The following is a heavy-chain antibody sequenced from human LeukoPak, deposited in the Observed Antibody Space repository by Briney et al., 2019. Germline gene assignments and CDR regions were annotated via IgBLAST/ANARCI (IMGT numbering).Heavy chain of an antibody. V-gene: IGHV1-69*01. CDR2: IIPIFGTA. CDR3: ARAYRAGSSPPSSYFDY. CDR1: GGTVSSYA. Sequence: GSSVKVSCKASGGTVSSYAISWVRQAPGQGREWMGGIIPIFGTANYAQKFQGRVTITADESTSTAYMELSSLRSEDTAVYYCARAYRAGSSPPSSYFDYRGQGTLVTVSS. J-gene: IGHJ4*02. D-gene: IGHD1-26*01.